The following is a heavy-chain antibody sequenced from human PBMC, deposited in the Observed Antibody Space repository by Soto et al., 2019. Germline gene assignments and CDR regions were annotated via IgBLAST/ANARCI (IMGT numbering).Heavy chain of an antibody. D-gene: IGHD2-15*01. CDR2: VTADGGT. CDR1: GFTVSSHA. CDR3: APHVSCSGGSCQYDAFAI. V-gene: IGHV3-23*01. J-gene: IGHJ3*02. Sequence: EVQVLESGGGLVQPGGSLRLSCEGSGFTVSSHAMTWIRQAPGKGPEWVSTVTADGGTYYADSVKGRFAMSRDTSENTLYLQMNSLGAEVPAAYYCAPHVSCSGGSCQYDAFAIRGQGTMVTVSS.